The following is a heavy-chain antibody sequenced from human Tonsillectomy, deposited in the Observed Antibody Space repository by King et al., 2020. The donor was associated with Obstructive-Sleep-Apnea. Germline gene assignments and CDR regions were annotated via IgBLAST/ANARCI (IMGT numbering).Heavy chain of an antibody. CDR1: GFTFSSYA. CDR3: AREYYYDSSGFLEYYFDY. V-gene: IGHV3-30*04. J-gene: IGHJ4*02. Sequence: VQLVESGGGVVQPGRSLRLSCAASGFTFSSYAMHWVRQAPGKGLEWVAVISYDGSNKYYADSVKGRFTISRDNSKNTLYLQMNSLRAEDTAVYYCAREYYYDSSGFLEYYFDYWGQGTLVTVSS. CDR2: ISYDGSNK. D-gene: IGHD3-22*01.